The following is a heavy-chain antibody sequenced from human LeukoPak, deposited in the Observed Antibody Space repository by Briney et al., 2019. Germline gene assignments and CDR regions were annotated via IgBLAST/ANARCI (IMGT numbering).Heavy chain of an antibody. CDR2: ISYDGSSK. Sequence: GRSLRLSCAASGFTFSNYGIHWVRQAPGKGLEWVAVISYDGSSKYYADTVKGRFTISRDNSKNTLYLQMNSLRAEDTAVYYCAKDVLFSYGEYFDYWGQGTLVTVSS. CDR3: AKDVLFSYGEYFDY. V-gene: IGHV3-30*18. CDR1: GFTFSNYG. J-gene: IGHJ4*02. D-gene: IGHD1-26*01.